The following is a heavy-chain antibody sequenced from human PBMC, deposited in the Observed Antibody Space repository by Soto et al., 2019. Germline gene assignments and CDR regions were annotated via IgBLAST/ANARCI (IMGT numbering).Heavy chain of an antibody. CDR1: GFTFRSYV. Sequence: QVQLVESGGGVVQPGTSLRLSCVGSGFTFRSYVIHWVRQAPGKGLEWVALTSYDGSNNFYGDSVKGRFTISRHNSRNQVEPQMDSPPFEDPAFYYCARWGTAGGLDVWGQGTLVSVSS. D-gene: IGHD3-16*01. CDR3: ARWGTAGGLDV. CDR2: TSYDGSNN. J-gene: IGHJ4*02. V-gene: IGHV3-33*05.